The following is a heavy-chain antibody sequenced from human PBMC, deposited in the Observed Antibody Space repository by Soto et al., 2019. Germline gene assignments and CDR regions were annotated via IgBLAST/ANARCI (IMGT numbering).Heavy chain of an antibody. V-gene: IGHV1-69*02. D-gene: IGHD3-22*01. CDR2: IIPILGIA. J-gene: IGHJ3*02. CDR3: ARAGYYDSSGHLLRHDAFDI. CDR1: GGTFSSYT. Sequence: GASVKVSCKASGGTFSSYTISWVRQAPGQGLEWMGRIIPILGIANYAQKFQGRVTITADKSTSTAYMELSSLRSEDTAVYYCARAGYYDSSGHLLRHDAFDIWGQGTMVTVSS.